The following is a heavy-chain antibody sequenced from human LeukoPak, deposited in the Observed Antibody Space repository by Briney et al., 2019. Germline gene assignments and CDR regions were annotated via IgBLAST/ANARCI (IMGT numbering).Heavy chain of an antibody. CDR1: GGTFSSYA. CDR2: ISAYNGNT. D-gene: IGHD3-16*01. CDR3: ARDPGGFPDY. V-gene: IGHV1-18*01. Sequence: GASVKVSCKASGGTFSSYAISWVRQAPGQGLEWMGWISAYNGNTNYAQKLQGRVTMPTDTCTSTAYMELRSLRSDGTAVYHCARDPGGFPDYWGQGTLVTVSS. J-gene: IGHJ4*02.